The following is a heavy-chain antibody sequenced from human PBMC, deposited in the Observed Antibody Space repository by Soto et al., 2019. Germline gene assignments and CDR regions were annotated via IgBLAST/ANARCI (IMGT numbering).Heavy chain of an antibody. CDR2: INPNSGGT. J-gene: IGHJ5*02. CDR1: GYTFTGYY. V-gene: IGHV1-2*02. CDR3: AREGEGFWSGYYRAGNWFDP. D-gene: IGHD3-3*01. Sequence: ASVKVSCKASGYTFTGYYMHWVRQAPGQGLEWMGWINPNSGGTNYAQKFQGRVTMTRDTSISTAYMELSRLRSDDTAVYYCAREGEGFWSGYYRAGNWFDPWAREPWSPSPQ.